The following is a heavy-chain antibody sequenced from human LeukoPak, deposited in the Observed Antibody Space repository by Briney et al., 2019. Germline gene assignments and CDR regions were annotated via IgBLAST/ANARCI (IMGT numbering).Heavy chain of an antibody. V-gene: IGHV3-23*01. D-gene: IGHD5-12*01. CDR1: GFTFSIYA. Sequence: GGSLRLSCAASGFTFSIYAMSWVRQAPGKGLEWVSVISGSGSNTYYTDSVKGRFTISRDNSRNTLYLQMNSLRAEDTAVYCCAKNPRGYSGYEGSNFDYWGQGTLVTVSS. J-gene: IGHJ4*02. CDR2: ISGSGSNT. CDR3: AKNPRGYSGYEGSNFDY.